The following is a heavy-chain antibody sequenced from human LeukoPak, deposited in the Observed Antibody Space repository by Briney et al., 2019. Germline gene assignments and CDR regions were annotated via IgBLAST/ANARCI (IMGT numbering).Heavy chain of an antibody. Sequence: ASVNVSCKASGYTFPSYFMHWVRQAPGQGLEWMGIINPTGGSTTYAQKFQGRVTMTRDTSTSTVYMELSSLRSDDTAVYYCARTAARRFDYWGQGTLVTVSS. J-gene: IGHJ4*02. CDR2: INPTGGST. D-gene: IGHD6-6*01. CDR3: ARTAARRFDY. V-gene: IGHV1-46*01. CDR1: GYTFPSYF.